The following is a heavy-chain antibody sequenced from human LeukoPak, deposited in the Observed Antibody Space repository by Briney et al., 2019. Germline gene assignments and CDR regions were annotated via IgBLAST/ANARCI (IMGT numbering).Heavy chain of an antibody. J-gene: IGHJ4*02. D-gene: IGHD3-16*02. CDR1: GDSVSSNSAA. V-gene: IGHV6-1*01. Sequence: SQTLSLTCAISGDSVSSNSAAWNWIRQSPSRGLEWLGRTYYRSTWFNEYAVSVKSRITINPDTFKNQFSLHLNSVTPEDTAVYYCARLSKSPYDTFDYWGQGTLVTVSS. CDR2: TYYRSTWFN. CDR3: ARLSKSPYDTFDY.